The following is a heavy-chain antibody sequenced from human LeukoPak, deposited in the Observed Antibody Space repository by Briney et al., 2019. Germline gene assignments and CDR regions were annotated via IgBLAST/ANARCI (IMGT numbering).Heavy chain of an antibody. J-gene: IGHJ4*02. D-gene: IGHD4-23*01. Sequence: SVTLSLLCTVSGDSNNHFYWTWLRESRGEGLVGIRNIYKNGDVNRAETIYNPSLNSRVTMSLDTSKNEICLKVNSVTAAYTAVYYCAREAMYGGKSEIDYWGQGALVTVSS. CDR2: IYKNGDVNRAET. CDR1: GDSNNHFY. CDR3: AREAMYGGKSEIDY. V-gene: IGHV4-59*07.